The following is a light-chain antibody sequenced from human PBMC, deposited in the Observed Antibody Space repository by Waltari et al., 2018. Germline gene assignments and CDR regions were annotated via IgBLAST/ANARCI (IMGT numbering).Light chain of an antibody. CDR1: SSNIGEGYD. V-gene: IGLV1-40*01. J-gene: IGLJ1*01. CDR3: QSYDSSLSGLYV. CDR2: GNI. Sequence: QSVLTQPPSVSGAPGQRVTISCTGSSSNIGEGYDVHWYQQLPGTAPKLLIYGNINRPSGVPGRFSGSKSGTSASRAIAGLQAEDEAEYYCQSYDSSLSGLYVFGTGTKVTVL.